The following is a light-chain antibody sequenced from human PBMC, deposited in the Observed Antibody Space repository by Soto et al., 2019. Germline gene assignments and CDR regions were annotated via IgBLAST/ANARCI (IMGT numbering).Light chain of an antibody. CDR1: QSVTTQ. V-gene: IGKV3-20*01. J-gene: IGKJ1*01. Sequence: EIVLTQSPGTLSLSPGERATLSCRASQSVTTQLAWYQQKPGQAPRLLIYGASSRATGIPDRFSGSGSGTDFTLTISRLEPEDFAVYYCQQYGSSWTFGQGTKVDIK. CDR3: QQYGSSWT. CDR2: GAS.